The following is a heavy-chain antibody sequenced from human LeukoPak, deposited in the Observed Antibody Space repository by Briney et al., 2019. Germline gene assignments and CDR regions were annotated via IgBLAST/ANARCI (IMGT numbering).Heavy chain of an antibody. V-gene: IGHV1-46*01. D-gene: IGHD3-16*01. CDR2: IRPSGGST. Sequence: ASVTVSCKASGYTFTSYYLHWVRQAPGQGLEWLGLIRPSGGSTSFAQEFQGRVTMTRDTSTSTVYMELSSLRSEGRAVYYCARDEAGGTFDYWGQGTLVTVSS. CDR1: GYTFTSYY. CDR3: ARDEAGGTFDY. J-gene: IGHJ4*02.